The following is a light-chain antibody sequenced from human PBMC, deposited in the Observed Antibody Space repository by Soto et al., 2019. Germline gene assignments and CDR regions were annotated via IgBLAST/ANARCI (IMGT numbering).Light chain of an antibody. J-gene: IGLJ2*01. Sequence: SVLTRPPSVSAAPGQEVTISCSGSSSNIGNNYVSWYQQLPGTAPKLLIYDNNKRPSGIPDRFSGSKSGTSATLGITGLQTGDEADYYCGTWDSSLSAVVFGGGTKVTVL. V-gene: IGLV1-51*01. CDR3: GTWDSSLSAVV. CDR1: SSNIGNNY. CDR2: DNN.